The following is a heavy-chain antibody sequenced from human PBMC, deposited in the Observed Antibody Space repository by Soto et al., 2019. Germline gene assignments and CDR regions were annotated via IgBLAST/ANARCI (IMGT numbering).Heavy chain of an antibody. D-gene: IGHD1-26*01. V-gene: IGHV3-7*01. Sequence: GGSLRLSCAASGFTFSSFWMTWVRQAPGKGLEWVANIKHDGSEKYDVESVKGRFTISRDNARNSLFLEMKSLRSEDTAVYSCVRDRSGSYLEGFDYWGQGTLVTVS. CDR3: VRDRSGSYLEGFDY. CDR1: GFTFSSFW. J-gene: IGHJ4*02. CDR2: IKHDGSEK.